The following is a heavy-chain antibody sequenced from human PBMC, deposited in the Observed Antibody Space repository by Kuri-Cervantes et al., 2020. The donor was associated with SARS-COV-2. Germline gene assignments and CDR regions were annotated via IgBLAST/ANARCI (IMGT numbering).Heavy chain of an antibody. CDR1: GYTFTGYY. J-gene: IGHJ6*02. CDR3: ARGMVRGVIQYYYYGMDV. CDR2: INPNSGGT. D-gene: IGHD3-10*01. V-gene: IGHV1-2*04. Sequence: ASVKVSCKASGYTFTGYYMHWVRQAPGQGLEWMGWINPNSGGTNYAQKFQGWVTMTRDTSISTVYMELSRLRSDDTAVYYCARGMVRGVIQYYYYGMDVWGQGTTVTDSS.